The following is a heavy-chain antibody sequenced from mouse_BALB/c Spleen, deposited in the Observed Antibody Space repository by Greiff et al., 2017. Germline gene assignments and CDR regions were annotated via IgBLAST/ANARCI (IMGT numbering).Heavy chain of an antibody. J-gene: IGHJ2*01. CDR1: GYTFTSYW. CDR3: ARSRQLGLRFDY. CDR2: INPSTGYT. Sequence: QVHVKQSGAELAKPGASVKMSCKASGYTFTSYWMHWVKQRPGQGLEWIGYINPSTGYTEYNQKFKDKATLTADKSSSTAYMQLSSLTSEDSAVYYCARSRQLGLRFDYWGQGTTLTVSS. D-gene: IGHD3-2*01. V-gene: IGHV1-7*01.